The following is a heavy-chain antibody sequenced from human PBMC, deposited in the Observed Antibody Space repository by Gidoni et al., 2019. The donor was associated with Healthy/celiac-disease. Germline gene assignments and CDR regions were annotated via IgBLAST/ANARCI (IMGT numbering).Heavy chain of an antibody. V-gene: IGHV4-39*07. CDR1: GGSISSSSYY. J-gene: IGHJ4*02. CDR3: ARDLHSLGYSYGYFDY. D-gene: IGHD5-18*01. CDR2: IYYSGST. Sequence: QLQLQESGPGLVTPSETLSLTCTVSGGSISSSSYYWGWIRQPPGKGLEWIGSIYYSGSTYYNPSLKSRVTISVDTSKNQFSLKLSSVTAADTAVYYCARDLHSLGYSYGYFDYWGQGTLVTVSS.